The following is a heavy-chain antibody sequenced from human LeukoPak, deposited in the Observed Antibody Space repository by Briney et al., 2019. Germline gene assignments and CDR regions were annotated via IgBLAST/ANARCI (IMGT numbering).Heavy chain of an antibody. V-gene: IGHV3-53*01. D-gene: IGHD3-22*01. CDR2: IYSGGST. CDR3: ARGTLGYYDSSGSGRFDP. CDR1: GFTVSSNY. J-gene: IGHJ5*02. Sequence: GGSLRLSCAASGFTVSSNYMSWVRQAPGKGLEWVSVIYSGGSTYYADSVKGRFTISRDNSKNTLYLQMNSLRAEDTAVYYCARGTLGYYDSSGSGRFDPWAREPWSPSPQ.